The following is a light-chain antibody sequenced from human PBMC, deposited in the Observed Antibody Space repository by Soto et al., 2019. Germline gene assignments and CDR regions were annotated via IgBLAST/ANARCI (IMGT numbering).Light chain of an antibody. J-gene: IGLJ2*01. V-gene: IGLV2-8*01. CDR1: SNDVGGYNY. CDR2: EVS. CDR3: SSYAGSNNLV. Sequence: QSALTQPPSASGSPGQSVTISCTGTSNDVGGYNYVSWYQQHPGKAPKLMIYEVSKRPSGVPDRFSGSKSGNTASLTVSGLQAEDEDDYHCSSYAGSNNLVFGGGTKLTVL.